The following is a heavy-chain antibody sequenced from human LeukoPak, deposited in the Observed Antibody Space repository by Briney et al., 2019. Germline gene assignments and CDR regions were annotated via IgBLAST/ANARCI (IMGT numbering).Heavy chain of an antibody. CDR2: IKQDASVK. V-gene: IGHV3-7*01. Sequence: GVLRLSCAASGFTFNNYWMSWVRQAPGNGLEWVANIKQDASVKYYVDSVKGRFTISRDNAKNSLYLQMNSLRAEDTAVYYCARIGYSSSSNDYWGQGTLVIVSS. D-gene: IGHD6-6*01. CDR3: ARIGYSSSSNDY. J-gene: IGHJ4*02. CDR1: GFTFNNYW.